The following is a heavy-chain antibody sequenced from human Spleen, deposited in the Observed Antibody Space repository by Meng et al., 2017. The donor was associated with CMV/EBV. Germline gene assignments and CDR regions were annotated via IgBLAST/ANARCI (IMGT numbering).Heavy chain of an antibody. CDR2: TYYRSKWYI. J-gene: IGHJ5*02. Sequence: QVQLQQARRGLVEASQALSLTCAISGDSVASNSAAWNWIRQCPSRGLEWLGVTYYRSKWYIEYAVSVKSRITINPDTSKNQFSLQLNSVTPEDTAVYYCARSNPNWFDPWGQGTLVTVSS. CDR3: ARSNPNWFDP. CDR1: GDSVASNSAA. V-gene: IGHV6-1*01.